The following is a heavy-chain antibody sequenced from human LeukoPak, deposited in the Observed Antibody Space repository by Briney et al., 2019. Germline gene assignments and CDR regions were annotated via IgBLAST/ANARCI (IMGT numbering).Heavy chain of an antibody. Sequence: ASVKVSCKASGYTFTSYGISWVRQAPGQGLEWMGWISAYNGNTNYAQKLQGRVTMTTDTSTSTAYMELRSLRSDDTAVYYCARGGKYQLLLNWFDPWGQGTLVTVSS. CDR3: ARGGKYQLLLNWFDP. D-gene: IGHD2-2*01. CDR2: ISAYNGNT. V-gene: IGHV1-18*01. J-gene: IGHJ5*02. CDR1: GYTFTSYG.